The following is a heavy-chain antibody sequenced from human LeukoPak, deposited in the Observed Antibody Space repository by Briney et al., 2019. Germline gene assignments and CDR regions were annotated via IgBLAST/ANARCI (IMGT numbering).Heavy chain of an antibody. Sequence: GGSLRLSCAASGFTFSSYGMSGVRQAPGKGLEWVSGISRSGGRTYYADSVQGRFTISRDNSKNTLYLQMDSLRAGDTAVYYCAKSQGYSNYYFDYWGQGTLVTVSS. CDR3: AKSQGYSNYYFDY. CDR2: ISRSGGRT. V-gene: IGHV3-23*01. J-gene: IGHJ4*02. D-gene: IGHD3-9*01. CDR1: GFTFSSYG.